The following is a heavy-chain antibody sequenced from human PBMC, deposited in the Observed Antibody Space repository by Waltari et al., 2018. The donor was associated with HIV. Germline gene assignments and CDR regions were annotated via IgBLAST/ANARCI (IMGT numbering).Heavy chain of an antibody. CDR3: AKESWAHSSGWQFDY. CDR2: IYYTGGT. J-gene: IGHJ4*02. D-gene: IGHD6-19*01. CDR1: GGSIRGDY. Sequence: QVHLQESGPGLVKASETLSLTCSVSGGSIRGDYWSWIRQPPGKGLEWFGYIYYTGGTNYNPSLKSRITMSLGPSKTQFSLKVNSVTPADTGVYYCAKESWAHSSGWQFDYWGPGILVTVSS. V-gene: IGHV4-59*01.